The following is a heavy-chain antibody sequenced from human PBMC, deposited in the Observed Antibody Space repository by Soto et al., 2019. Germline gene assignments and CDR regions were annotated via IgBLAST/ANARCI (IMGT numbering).Heavy chain of an antibody. J-gene: IGHJ4*02. D-gene: IGHD6-13*01. CDR1: GFTFSSYA. CDR3: AKNRVAAALLTLDY. V-gene: IGHV3-23*01. Sequence: GGSLRLSCAAPGFTFSSYAMSWVRQAPGKGLEWVSAISGSGGSTYYADSVKGRFTISRDNSKNTLYLQMNSLRAEDTAVYYCAKNRVAAALLTLDYWGQGTLVTVSS. CDR2: ISGSGGST.